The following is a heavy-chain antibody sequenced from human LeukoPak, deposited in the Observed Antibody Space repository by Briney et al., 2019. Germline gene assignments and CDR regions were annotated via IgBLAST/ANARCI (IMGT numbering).Heavy chain of an antibody. Sequence: PSETLSLTCAVYGGSFSGYYWSWIRQPPGKGLEWIGEINHSGSTNYNPSLKSRVTISVDTSKNQFSLKLSSVTAADTAVYYCARHFLSGYSSSWYYFDYWGQGTLVTVSS. J-gene: IGHJ4*02. CDR1: GGSFSGYY. V-gene: IGHV4-34*01. D-gene: IGHD6-13*01. CDR2: INHSGST. CDR3: ARHFLSGYSSSWYYFDY.